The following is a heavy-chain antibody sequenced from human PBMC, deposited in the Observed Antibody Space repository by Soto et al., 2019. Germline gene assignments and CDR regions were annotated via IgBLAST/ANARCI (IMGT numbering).Heavy chain of an antibody. J-gene: IGHJ4*02. Sequence: QLQLQESGSGLVKPSQTLSLTCAVSGGSISSGGYSWSWIRQPPGKGLEWIGYIYHSGSTYYNPSLSSRVTISVDGCKNQFSLRLSSVTAADTAVYFCARATYRGYNFDFWGQGTLVTVSS. CDR3: ARATYRGYNFDF. CDR2: IYHSGST. V-gene: IGHV4-30-2*01. D-gene: IGHD5-12*01. CDR1: GGSISSGGYS.